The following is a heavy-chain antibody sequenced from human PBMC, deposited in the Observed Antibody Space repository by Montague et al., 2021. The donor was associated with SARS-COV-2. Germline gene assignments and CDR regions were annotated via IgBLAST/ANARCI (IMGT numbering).Heavy chain of an antibody. J-gene: IGHJ3*02. Sequence: SETLSLTCTVSGGSISSSNYYWDWIRQPPGKGLEWIGIIYGSASTYYXXXLKGPVTISVDTSKNHFSLTLSTVTAADTAVYYCARRGRKLLPVATTIGGFDNWGQGTMVTVS. D-gene: IGHD5-12*01. V-gene: IGHV4-39*02. CDR3: ARRGRKLLPVATTIGGFDN. CDR2: IYGSAST. CDR1: GGSISSSNYY.